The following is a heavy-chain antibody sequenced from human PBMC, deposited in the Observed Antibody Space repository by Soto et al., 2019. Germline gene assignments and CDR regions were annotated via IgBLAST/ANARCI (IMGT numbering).Heavy chain of an antibody. D-gene: IGHD3-22*01. Sequence: SETLSVTCGVYAGSFSRYYWIWIRQPPGKGLEWIGEINHSRSTNYNPSLKRRVTISVDTSKNQFSLKLSSVTAADTAVYYCARGWGYYDSSGYYIDYWGQGSMGTVSS. CDR1: AGSFSRYY. V-gene: IGHV4-34*01. CDR3: ARGWGYYDSSGYYIDY. CDR2: INHSRST. J-gene: IGHJ4*02.